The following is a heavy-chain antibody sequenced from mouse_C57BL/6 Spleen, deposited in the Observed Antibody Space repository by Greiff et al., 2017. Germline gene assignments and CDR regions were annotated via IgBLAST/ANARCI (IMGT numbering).Heavy chain of an antibody. Sequence: VQLQQSGAELVRPGASVKLSCTASGFNIKDDYMHWVKQRPEQGLEWIGWIDPENGDTEYASKFQGKATITADTSSNTAYLQLSSLTSEDTAVYYCTTLLLRYPDYFDYWGQGTTLTVSS. CDR2: IDPENGDT. J-gene: IGHJ2*01. CDR1: GFNIKDDY. D-gene: IGHD1-1*01. V-gene: IGHV14-4*01. CDR3: TTLLLRYPDYFDY.